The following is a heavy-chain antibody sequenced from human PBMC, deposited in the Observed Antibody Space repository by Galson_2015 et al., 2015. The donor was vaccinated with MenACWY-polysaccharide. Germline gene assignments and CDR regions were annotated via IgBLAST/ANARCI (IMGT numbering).Heavy chain of an antibody. D-gene: IGHD6-19*01. J-gene: IGHJ6*02. Sequence: ETLSLTCTVSGTSISNYYWTWIRQPAGKGLEWIGRVYASGSTNSNPSLKSRLTMSVDTSKNQFSLGLSSVTAADTAIYYCARVRGEQWPRYSMDVWGQGTTVTVSS. CDR3: ARVRGEQWPRYSMDV. CDR2: VYASGST. CDR1: GTSISNYY. V-gene: IGHV4-4*07.